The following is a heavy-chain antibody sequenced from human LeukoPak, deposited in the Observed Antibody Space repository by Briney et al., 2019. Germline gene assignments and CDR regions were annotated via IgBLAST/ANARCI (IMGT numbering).Heavy chain of an antibody. D-gene: IGHD3/OR15-3a*01. V-gene: IGHV1-8*01. Sequence: ASVKVSCKASGYTFTSYDINWVRQATGQRLEWMGWMNPNSGNTGYARKFQGRVTMTKNTSITTAYMELSSLRSEDTAVYYCARALSWTTNSYYYMDVWGKGTTVTVSS. J-gene: IGHJ6*03. CDR2: MNPNSGNT. CDR3: ARALSWTTNSYYYMDV. CDR1: GYTFTSYD.